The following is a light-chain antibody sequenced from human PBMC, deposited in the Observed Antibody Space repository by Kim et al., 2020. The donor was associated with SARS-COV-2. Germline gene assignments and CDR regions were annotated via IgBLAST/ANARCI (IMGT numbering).Light chain of an antibody. Sequence: SPGKRTPLPCRASPRVSNTYVAWYQQKPGQAPRLLIYDTSSRATGIADRFSGSGSGTDFTLTISRLEPEDFAVFYCQHYGSPTLTFGGGTKVDIK. CDR2: DTS. J-gene: IGKJ4*01. CDR3: QHYGSPTLT. V-gene: IGKV3-20*01. CDR1: PRVSNTY.